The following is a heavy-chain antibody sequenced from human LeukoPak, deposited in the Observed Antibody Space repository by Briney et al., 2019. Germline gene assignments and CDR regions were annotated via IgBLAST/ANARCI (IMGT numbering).Heavy chain of an antibody. D-gene: IGHD6-13*01. J-gene: IGHJ4*02. CDR2: ISYDGSDK. V-gene: IGHV3-30-3*01. Sequence: PGRSLRLSCAASGFTFSGYAMYWVRQAPGKGLEWVAVISYDGSDKYYADSVKGRFTISRDNSKNTLYLQMNSLRAEDTAVYYCARDEAAAGYFDYWGQGTLVTVSS. CDR3: ARDEAAAGYFDY. CDR1: GFTFSGYA.